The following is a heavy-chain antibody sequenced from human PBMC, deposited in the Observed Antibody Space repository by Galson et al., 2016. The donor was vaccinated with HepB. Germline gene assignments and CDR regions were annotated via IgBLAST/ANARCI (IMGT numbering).Heavy chain of an antibody. CDR3: AKDFTIYNRASYY. CDR1: GFTVSNYA. Sequence: SLRLSCAASGFTVSNYAMHWVRQAPGEGLEWVAALWSDGHSEFYADSVKGRFTISRDNSKNTLYLHMNGLRAADTALYFCAKDFTIYNRASYYWGQGILVTVSS. V-gene: IGHV3-33*03. D-gene: IGHD3-9*01. J-gene: IGHJ4*02. CDR2: LWSDGHSE.